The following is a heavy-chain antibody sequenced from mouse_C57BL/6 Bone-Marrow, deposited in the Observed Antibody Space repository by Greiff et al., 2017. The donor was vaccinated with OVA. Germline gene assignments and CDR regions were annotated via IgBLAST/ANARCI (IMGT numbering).Heavy chain of an antibody. D-gene: IGHD2-3*01. Sequence: EVQVVESGGGLVQPKGSLKLSCAASGFSFNTYAMNWVRQAPGKGLEWVARIRSKSNNYATYYADSVKDRFTISRDDSESMLYLQMNNLKTEDTAMYYCVRYGYYEAWFAYWGQGTLVTVSA. V-gene: IGHV10-1*01. CDR1: GFSFNTYA. CDR2: IRSKSNNYAT. J-gene: IGHJ3*01. CDR3: VRYGYYEAWFAY.